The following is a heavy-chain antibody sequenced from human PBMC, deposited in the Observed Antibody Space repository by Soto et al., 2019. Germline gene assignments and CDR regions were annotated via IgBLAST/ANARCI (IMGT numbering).Heavy chain of an antibody. Sequence: QTLSLPCAISGDSVSSNSAAGNWMRQCPARGLEWLGRTYYRSKWYNDYAVSVKSRITINPDTSKNPFSLQLNSVTPEDTAVYYSARSIVVVPAAILKNWFDPWGQGTLVTVSS. V-gene: IGHV6-1*01. CDR2: TYYRSKWYN. CDR1: GDSVSSNSAA. J-gene: IGHJ5*02. D-gene: IGHD2-2*01. CDR3: ARSIVVVPAAILKNWFDP.